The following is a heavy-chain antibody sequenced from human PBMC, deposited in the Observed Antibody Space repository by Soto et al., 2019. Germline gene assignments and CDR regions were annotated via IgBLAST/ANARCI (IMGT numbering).Heavy chain of an antibody. V-gene: IGHV3-21*01. J-gene: IGHJ2*01. Sequence: EVQLVESGGGLVKPGGSLRLSCAASGFTFSSHSINWVRQAPGKGLEWVSCISSTSSFIYYADSVKGRFTISRDNARNSLCLQADSLRADVGAISSCRRGAVVGIGGFDLWGRGTLVTVSS. D-gene: IGHD5-18*01. CDR3: RRGAVVGIGGFDL. CDR2: ISSTSSFI. CDR1: GFTFSSHS.